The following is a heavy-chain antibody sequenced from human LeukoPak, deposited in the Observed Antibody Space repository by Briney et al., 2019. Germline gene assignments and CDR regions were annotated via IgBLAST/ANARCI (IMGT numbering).Heavy chain of an antibody. Sequence: GGSLRLSCEGSGFTFSNYWMGWVRQAPGKGLQWVANIKTDGSEKYYVDSVKGRFTISRDNAKNSLYLQMNSLRAEDTAVYYCATHSSLNRRAFQFWGQGTLLTVSS. CDR3: ATHSSLNRRAFQF. J-gene: IGHJ1*01. CDR1: GFTFSNYW. D-gene: IGHD3-22*01. CDR2: IKTDGSEK. V-gene: IGHV3-7*01.